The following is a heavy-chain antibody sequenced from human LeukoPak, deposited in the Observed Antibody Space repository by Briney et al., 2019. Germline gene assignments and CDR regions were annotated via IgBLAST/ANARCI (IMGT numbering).Heavy chain of an antibody. Sequence: PGGSLRLSCAASGFTFSSYSMNWVRQAPGKGLEWVSSISSSSSTIYYADSVKGRFTISRDNAKNSLYLQMNSLRAEDTAVYYCAREPRGWLRAPHAFDIWGQGTMVTVSS. J-gene: IGHJ3*02. CDR1: GFTFSSYS. D-gene: IGHD5-12*01. CDR3: AREPRGWLRAPHAFDI. V-gene: IGHV3-48*01. CDR2: ISSSSSTI.